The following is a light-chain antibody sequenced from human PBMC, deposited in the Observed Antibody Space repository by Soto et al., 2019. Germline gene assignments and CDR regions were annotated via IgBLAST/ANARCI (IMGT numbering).Light chain of an antibody. CDR2: GGN. CDR1: SSDVKTYDL. CDR3: CSYAASTTWV. V-gene: IGLV2-23*01. Sequence: QSALTQPASVSGSPGQSITISCTGTSSDVKTYDLVSWYQQHPGKAPKLMIYGGNKRPSGVSNRFSGSKSGNTASLTISGLQAEDEAHYYCCSYAASTTWVFGGGTKLTVL. J-gene: IGLJ3*02.